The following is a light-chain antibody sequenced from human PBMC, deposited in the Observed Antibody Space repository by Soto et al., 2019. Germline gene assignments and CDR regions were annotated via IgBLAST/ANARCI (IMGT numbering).Light chain of an antibody. V-gene: IGKV1-39*01. CDR1: QSISSY. CDR3: QQSYSTPPT. J-gene: IGKJ2*01. Sequence: DIQMTQSPSSLSASVGDRVTITCRASQSISSYLNWYQQKPGKAPKLLIYAASSLQSGVPSRFSGSGSGKDFTLTISSLQPEDFATYYCQQSYSTPPTFGQGTKLEI. CDR2: AAS.